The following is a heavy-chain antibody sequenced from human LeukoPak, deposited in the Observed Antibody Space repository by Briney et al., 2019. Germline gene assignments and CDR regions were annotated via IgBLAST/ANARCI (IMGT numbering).Heavy chain of an antibody. Sequence: GGSLRLSCAASGFTFGSYAMNWVRQAPGKGLEWVSLFSSSGGNTKYANSVSGRFTISRDNSENTVSLQMTSLRAEDTAIYFCVKDFGSGWIKSTYFQRWGQGTLVTVSS. D-gene: IGHD1-26*01. CDR2: FSSSGGNT. V-gene: IGHV3-23*01. CDR1: GFTFGSYA. J-gene: IGHJ1*01. CDR3: VKDFGSGWIKSTYFQR.